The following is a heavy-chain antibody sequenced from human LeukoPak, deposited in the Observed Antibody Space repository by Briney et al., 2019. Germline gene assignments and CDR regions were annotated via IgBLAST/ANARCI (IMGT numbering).Heavy chain of an antibody. CDR3: ARAPPGNGMDV. V-gene: IGHV4-59*01. CDR2: IYYSGST. J-gene: IGHJ6*02. Sequence: PSETLSLTCTVSGGSISSYYWSWIRQPPGKGLEWIGYIYYSGSTNYNPSLKSRVTISVDTSKNQFSLKLSSVTAADTAVHYCARAPPGNGMDVWGQGTTVTVSS. CDR1: GGSISSYY.